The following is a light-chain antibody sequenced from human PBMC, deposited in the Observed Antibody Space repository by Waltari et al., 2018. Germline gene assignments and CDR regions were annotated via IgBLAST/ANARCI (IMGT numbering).Light chain of an antibody. CDR1: GRMSYY. Sequence: YELTQDPAVSVALGQTVRITWHGDGRMSYYASGYQQKPGQAPILVNYSTYRRPAGIPDRFSGSSSGNTAYLTITGAQAEDEAVYYCSSRNSSGDHVVLFGGGTRVTVL. CDR3: SSRNSSGDHVVL. V-gene: IGLV3-19*01. CDR2: STY. J-gene: IGLJ2*01.